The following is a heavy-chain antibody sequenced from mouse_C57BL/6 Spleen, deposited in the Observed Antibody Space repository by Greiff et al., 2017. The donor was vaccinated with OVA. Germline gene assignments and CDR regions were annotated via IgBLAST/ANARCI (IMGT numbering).Heavy chain of an antibody. CDR2: IDPSDSET. Sequence: QVQLQQPGAELARPGSSVKLSCKASGYTFTSYWMHWVKQRPIQGLEWIGNIDPSDSETHYNQKFKDKATLTVDKSSSTAYMQLSSLTSEDSAVYYCARSYGSSYGGDAMDYWGQGTSVTVSS. CDR1: GYTFTSYW. J-gene: IGHJ4*01. D-gene: IGHD1-1*01. CDR3: ARSYGSSYGGDAMDY. V-gene: IGHV1-52*01.